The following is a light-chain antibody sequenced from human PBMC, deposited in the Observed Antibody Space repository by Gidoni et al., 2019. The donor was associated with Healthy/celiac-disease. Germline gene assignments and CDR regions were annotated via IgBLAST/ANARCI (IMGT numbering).Light chain of an antibody. CDR1: QSISSY. Sequence: DIQMTQSPSSLSASVGDRVTITCRASQSISSYLNWYQQKPGNAPKLLIYAASSLQSGIPARFSGSGSGPDFTLTISSLQPEDFATYYCQQSYSTPFTFGHGTKVDIK. CDR2: AAS. V-gene: IGKV1-39*01. CDR3: QQSYSTPFT. J-gene: IGKJ3*01.